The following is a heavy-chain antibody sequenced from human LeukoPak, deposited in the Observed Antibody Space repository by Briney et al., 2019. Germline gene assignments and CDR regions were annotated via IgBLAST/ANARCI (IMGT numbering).Heavy chain of an antibody. CDR1: GGSISSSSYY. CDR2: IYYSGST. Sequence: SETLSLTCTVSGGSISSSSYYWGWIRQPPGKGLEWIGSIYYSGSTYYNTSLKSRVSISVDTSKNQFSLKLSSVTAADTAVYYCARRVTIYYYMDVWGKGTTVTVSS. CDR3: ARRVTIYYYMDV. D-gene: IGHD5-18*01. V-gene: IGHV4-39*07. J-gene: IGHJ6*03.